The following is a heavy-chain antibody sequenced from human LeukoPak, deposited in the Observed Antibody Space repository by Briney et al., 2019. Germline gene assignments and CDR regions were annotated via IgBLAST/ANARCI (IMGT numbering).Heavy chain of an antibody. CDR3: ARDREYSSGWYCYYYYMDV. D-gene: IGHD6-19*01. CDR1: GFTFSSYG. J-gene: IGHJ6*03. V-gene: IGHV3-33*08. Sequence: GGSLRLSCAASGFTFSSYGMHWVRQAPGKGLEWVAVIWYDGSNKYYADSVKGRFTISRDNSKNTLYLQMNSLRAEDTAVYYCARDREYSSGWYCYYYYMDVWGKGTTVTVSS. CDR2: IWYDGSNK.